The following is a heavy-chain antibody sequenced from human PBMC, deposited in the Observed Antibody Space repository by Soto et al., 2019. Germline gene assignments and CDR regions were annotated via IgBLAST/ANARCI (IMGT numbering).Heavy chain of an antibody. D-gene: IGHD3-22*01. CDR1: GFNFITYS. J-gene: IGHJ4*02. Sequence: KPGGSLRLSCAASGFNFITYSLNWVRQAPGKGLEWVASMSRSAIYIDYADSVKGRFTNSRNNANNSLYLQMNSLRAEDTATYYCVRDGLDYYDTEWLYLDKWGQGTLVTVSS. V-gene: IGHV3-21*01. CDR2: MSRSAIYI. CDR3: VRDGLDYYDTEWLYLDK.